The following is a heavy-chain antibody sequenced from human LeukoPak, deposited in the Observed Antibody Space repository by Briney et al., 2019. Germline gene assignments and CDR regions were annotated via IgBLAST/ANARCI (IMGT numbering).Heavy chain of an antibody. V-gene: IGHV4-39*07. CDR1: GGSISSTNYY. D-gene: IGHD1-26*01. CDR2: MYYSGSA. Sequence: SETLSLTCTVFGGSISSTNYYWGWIRQPPGKGLEWIGSMYYSGSAFYNPSLKSRVTISVATSKNQFSLNLSSVTAADTAVYYCARLFRTVWELPYYWGQGTLVTVSS. CDR3: ARLFRTVWELPYY. J-gene: IGHJ4*02.